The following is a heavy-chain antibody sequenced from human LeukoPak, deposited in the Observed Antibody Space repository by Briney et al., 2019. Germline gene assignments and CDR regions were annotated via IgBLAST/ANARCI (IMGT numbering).Heavy chain of an antibody. D-gene: IGHD2-8*01. CDR3: AREYCTNGVCYQIMDV. V-gene: IGHV3-30*04. CDR2: ISYDGRNK. CDR1: GFTFSSYA. J-gene: IGHJ6*03. Sequence: GRSLRLSCAASGFTFSSYAMHWVRQAPGKGLEWVAVISYDGRNKYYADSVKGRFTISRDNSKNTLYLQMNSLRAEDTAVYYCAREYCTNGVCYQIMDVWGKGTTVTVSS.